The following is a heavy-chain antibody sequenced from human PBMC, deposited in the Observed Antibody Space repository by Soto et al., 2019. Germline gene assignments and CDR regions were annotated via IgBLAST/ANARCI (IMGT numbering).Heavy chain of an antibody. V-gene: IGHV1-46*02. Sequence: ASVKVSCKASGYSFKDHYMHWVRQAPGRGLEWVGIINPSGEHTNYAQQFRGRVSMTRDTSTSTAYMELRSLRSEDTAVYFCARISCKGGSCYFDFDHWGQGTLVTVSS. J-gene: IGHJ4*02. CDR3: ARISCKGGSCYFDFDH. D-gene: IGHD2-15*01. CDR2: INPSGEHT. CDR1: GYSFKDHY.